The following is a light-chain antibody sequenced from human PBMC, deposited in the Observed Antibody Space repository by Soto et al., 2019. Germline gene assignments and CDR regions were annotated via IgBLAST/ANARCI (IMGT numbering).Light chain of an antibody. V-gene: IGKV1-39*01. J-gene: IGKJ5*01. CDR1: QGISTY. CDR2: AAS. Sequence: IQMTQSPSSLSASVGDRVTITCRASQGISTYLNWYQKKPGKAPKLLIYAASSLQSGVPSRFSGSGSGTDFTLTISSLQSEDFATYYCQQSYRTPPITFGQGTRLEIK. CDR3: QQSYRTPPIT.